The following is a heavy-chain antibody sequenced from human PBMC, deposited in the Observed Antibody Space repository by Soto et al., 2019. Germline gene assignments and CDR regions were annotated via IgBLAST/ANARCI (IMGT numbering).Heavy chain of an antibody. CDR3: AKEGPYYDILTGYPSDYYYGMDV. V-gene: IGHV3-30*18. J-gene: IGHJ6*02. CDR1: GFTFSSYG. CDR2: ISYDGSNK. D-gene: IGHD3-9*01. Sequence: QVQLVESGGGVVQPGRSLRLSCAASGFTFSSYGMHWVRQAPGKGLEWVAVISYDGSNKYYADSVKCRFTISRDNSKNTLYLQMNSLRAEDTAVYYCAKEGPYYDILTGYPSDYYYGMDVWGQGTTVTVSS.